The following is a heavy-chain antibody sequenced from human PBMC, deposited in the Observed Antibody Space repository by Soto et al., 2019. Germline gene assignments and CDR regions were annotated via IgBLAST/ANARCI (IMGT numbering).Heavy chain of an antibody. CDR2: IIPIFGTA. CDR1: GGTFSSYA. Sequence: QVPLVQSGAEVKKPGSSVKVSCKASGGTFSSYAIIWVRQAPGQGLEWMGGIIPIFGTANYAQKFQGRVTITADEDTSTASMKLSRLRSEDTAVYYCARVVRYDDFWGDNNWFDLWGQGTLVTVSS. V-gene: IGHV1-69*01. CDR3: ARVVRYDDFWGDNNWFDL. J-gene: IGHJ5*02. D-gene: IGHD3-3*01.